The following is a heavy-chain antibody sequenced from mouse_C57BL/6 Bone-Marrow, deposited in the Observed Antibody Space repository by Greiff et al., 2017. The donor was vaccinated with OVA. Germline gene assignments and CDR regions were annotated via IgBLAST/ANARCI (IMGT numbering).Heavy chain of an antibody. Sequence: QVTLKVSGAELARPGASVKLSCKASGYTFTSYGISWVKQRTGQGLEWIGEIYPRSGNTYYNEKFKGKATLTADKSSSTAYMELRSLTSEDSAVYFCARSGSSGYYYAMDYWGQGTSVTVSS. J-gene: IGHJ4*01. D-gene: IGHD3-2*02. CDR1: GYTFTSYG. V-gene: IGHV1-81*01. CDR3: ARSGSSGYYYAMDY. CDR2: IYPRSGNT.